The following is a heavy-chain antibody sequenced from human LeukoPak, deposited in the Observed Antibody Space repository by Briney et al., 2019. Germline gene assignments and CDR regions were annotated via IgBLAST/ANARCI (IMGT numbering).Heavy chain of an antibody. Sequence: SETLSLTCTVSTGSVSSGTYYWSWIRQPPGKGLEWIGYMYYNGSTNYNPSLKSRVTISVDTSKKRFSLKLSSVTAADTAMYYCARAPRVTMIIMTPGAFDMWGQGTMVTVSS. D-gene: IGHD3-22*01. CDR1: TGSVSSGTYY. CDR2: MYYNGST. J-gene: IGHJ3*02. V-gene: IGHV4-61*01. CDR3: ARAPRVTMIIMTPGAFDM.